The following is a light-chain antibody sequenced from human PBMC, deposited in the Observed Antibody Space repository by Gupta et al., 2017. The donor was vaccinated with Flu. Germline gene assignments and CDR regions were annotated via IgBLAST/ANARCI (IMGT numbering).Light chain of an antibody. CDR1: SSDIGAYNY. CDR2: GVS. Sequence: ITNSCTGTSSDIGAYNYVSWYQRHPGKAPKLLIYGVSSRPSGISNRFSGSKSDNTASLTISGVQPEDEADYFCSSSSGSTTPWVFGGGTKLTVL. V-gene: IGLV2-14*01. CDR3: SSSSGSTTPWV. J-gene: IGLJ3*02.